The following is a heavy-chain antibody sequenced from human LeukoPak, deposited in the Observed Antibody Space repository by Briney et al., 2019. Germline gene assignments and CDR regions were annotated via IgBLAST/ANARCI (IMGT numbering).Heavy chain of an antibody. J-gene: IGHJ6*03. Sequence: ASVKVSCKASGYTFTSYGISWVRQAPGQGLEWMGWISAYNGNTNYAQKLQGRVTMTTDTSTSTAYMELRSLRSDDTAVYYCARDWVSLYCSSTSCYGGTYYYMDVWGKGTTVTVSS. D-gene: IGHD2-2*01. V-gene: IGHV1-18*01. CDR3: ARDWVSLYCSSTSCYGGTYYYMDV. CDR2: ISAYNGNT. CDR1: GYTFTSYG.